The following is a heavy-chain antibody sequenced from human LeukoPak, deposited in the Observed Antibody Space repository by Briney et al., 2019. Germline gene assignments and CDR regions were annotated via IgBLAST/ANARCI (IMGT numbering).Heavy chain of an antibody. D-gene: IGHD1-14*01. CDR2: PYGGSNE. J-gene: IGHJ3*02. V-gene: IGHV3-30*02. CDR3: AKSRAPTADPDAFDI. Sequence: PYGGSNEYYADSVKGPFTISRDNSKNSLYLQMNSLRAEDAAVYYCAKSRAPTADPDAFDIWGQGTMVTVSS.